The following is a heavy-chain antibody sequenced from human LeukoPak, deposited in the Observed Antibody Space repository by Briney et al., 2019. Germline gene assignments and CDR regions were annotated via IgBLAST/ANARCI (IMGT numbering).Heavy chain of an antibody. CDR2: IYYSGST. D-gene: IGHD6-19*01. Sequence: SETLSLTCTVSGGSISSGDYYWSWIRQPPGKGLEWIGYIYYSGSTYYNPSLKSRVTISVDTSKNQFSLKLSSVTAADTAVYYCARDTGIAVAGPNWFDPWGQGTLVTVSS. V-gene: IGHV4-30-4*01. J-gene: IGHJ5*02. CDR3: ARDTGIAVAGPNWFDP. CDR1: GGSISSGDYY.